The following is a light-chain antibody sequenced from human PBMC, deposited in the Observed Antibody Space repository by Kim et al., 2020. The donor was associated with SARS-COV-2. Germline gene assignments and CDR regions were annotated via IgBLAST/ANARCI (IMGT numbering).Light chain of an antibody. Sequence: SVGDRVTITCQASQDIRSNVNWYQHKPGKPPKLLIYDASNLETGVPSRFSGSGSETDFTFTISSLQPEDFATYYCQQYHNLPPLTFGGGTKVDIK. V-gene: IGKV1-33*01. CDR2: DAS. CDR3: QQYHNLPPLT. J-gene: IGKJ4*01. CDR1: QDIRSN.